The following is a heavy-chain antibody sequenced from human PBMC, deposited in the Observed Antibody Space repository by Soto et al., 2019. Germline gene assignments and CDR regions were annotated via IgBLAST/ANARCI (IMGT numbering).Heavy chain of an antibody. Sequence: QTGGSLGLSCAASGFSFTSHGMHWVRQAPGKGLEWMAVIWYDGSNKYYADSVKGRFTISRDNSKNTLSLQMNSLRAEDTAVYYCARDVAAGTGYHFDSWGQGT. D-gene: IGHD6-13*01. CDR3: ARDVAAGTGYHFDS. CDR2: IWYDGSNK. J-gene: IGHJ4*02. CDR1: GFSFTSHG. V-gene: IGHV3-33*01.